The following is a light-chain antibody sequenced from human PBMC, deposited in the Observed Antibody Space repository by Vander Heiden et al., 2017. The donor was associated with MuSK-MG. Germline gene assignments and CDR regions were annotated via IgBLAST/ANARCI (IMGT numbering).Light chain of an antibody. V-gene: IGKV1-39*01. J-gene: IGKJ4*01. CDR1: QSISSY. CDR2: AAS. CDR3: LLSYSTPHT. Sequence: DIQMTQSPSSLSASVGDRVTITCRASQSISSYLNWYQQKPGKAPKLLIYAASSLQSGVPSRFSGSGSGTDFTLTISSLQPEDIATYYCLLSYSTPHTFGGGTKVEIK.